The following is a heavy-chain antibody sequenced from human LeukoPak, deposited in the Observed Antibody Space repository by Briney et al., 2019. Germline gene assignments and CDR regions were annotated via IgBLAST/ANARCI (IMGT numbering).Heavy chain of an antibody. CDR3: ARDALFSYYYDSSGYGY. J-gene: IGHJ4*02. V-gene: IGHV1-69-2*01. Sequence: ASVKVSCKVSGYTFTDYYMHWVQQAPGKGLEWMGLVDPEDGETIYAEKFQGRVTMTRDTSTSTVYMELSSLRSEDTAVYYCARDALFSYYYDSSGYGYWGQGTLVTVSS. D-gene: IGHD3-22*01. CDR2: VDPEDGET. CDR1: GYTFTDYY.